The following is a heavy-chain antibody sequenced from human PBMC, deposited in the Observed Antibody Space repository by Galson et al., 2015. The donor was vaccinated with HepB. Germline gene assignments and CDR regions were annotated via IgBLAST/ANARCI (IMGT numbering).Heavy chain of an antibody. CDR2: IIPFFGTA. D-gene: IGHD2-8*02. J-gene: IGHJ4*02. Sequence: SVKVSCKASGGTFSNYPISWVRQAPGQGLEWMGGIIPFFGTANYAPNFQGRVTITAHESTTTAYMELSSLRSDDTAVYYCTRGFYDHTGPFDYWGQGTLVTVSS. CDR1: GGTFSNYP. V-gene: IGHV1-69*13. CDR3: TRGFYDHTGPFDY.